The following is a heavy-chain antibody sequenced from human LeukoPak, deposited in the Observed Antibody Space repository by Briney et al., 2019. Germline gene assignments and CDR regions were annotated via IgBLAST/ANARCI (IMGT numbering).Heavy chain of an antibody. D-gene: IGHD6-13*01. CDR2: INKDGSAQ. J-gene: IGHJ4*02. V-gene: IGHV3-7*01. CDR1: GFTFSSHW. Sequence: GGSLRLSCAASGFTFSSHWMTWVRQAPGKGPEWVASINKDGSAQYYVDSVKGRFTISRDNAKNSLSLQVSSLRAEDTAVYYCTRGGATSSWYWFFWGQGTLVTVSS. CDR3: TRGGATSSWYWFF.